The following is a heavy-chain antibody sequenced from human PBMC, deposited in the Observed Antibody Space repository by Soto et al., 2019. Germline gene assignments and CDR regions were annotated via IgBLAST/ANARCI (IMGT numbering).Heavy chain of an antibody. Sequence: SETLSLTCTVSGGSIFSSSYFWGWVRQPPGKGLEWIGEINHSGSTNYNPSLKSRVTISVDTSKNQFSLKLSSVTAADTAVYYCARYRVVFGIHIDYWGQGTLVTVSS. CDR1: GGSIFSSSYF. D-gene: IGHD3-3*01. CDR2: INHSGST. CDR3: ARYRVVFGIHIDY. J-gene: IGHJ4*02. V-gene: IGHV4-39*07.